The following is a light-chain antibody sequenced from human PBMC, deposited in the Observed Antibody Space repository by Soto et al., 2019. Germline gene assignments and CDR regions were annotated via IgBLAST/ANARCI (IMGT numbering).Light chain of an antibody. V-gene: IGKV3-15*01. CDR1: QSVNSN. J-gene: IGKJ1*01. CDR3: QQYNTWPRT. Sequence: EIVMTQSPATLSVSPGERATLSCRASQSVNSNLAWYQQKRGQAPRLLMYGASTRATGIPARFGGSGSETEFTLTISSLQFEDFAVYYCQQYNTWPRTFGQGTKVEIK. CDR2: GAS.